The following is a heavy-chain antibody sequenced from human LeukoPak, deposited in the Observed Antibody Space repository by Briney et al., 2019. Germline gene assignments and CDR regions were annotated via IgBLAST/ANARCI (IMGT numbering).Heavy chain of an antibody. CDR2: INPNSGNT. V-gene: IGHV1-8*01. Sequence: ASVKVSCKASGYTFTSYDINWVRQATGQGLEWMGWINPNSGNTGYAQKFQGRVTMTRNTSISTAYMELSSLRSEDTAVYYCARVREYSSSHKGYYYYYYGMDVWGQGTTVTVSS. J-gene: IGHJ6*02. D-gene: IGHD6-6*01. CDR3: ARVREYSSSHKGYYYYYYGMDV. CDR1: GYTFTSYD.